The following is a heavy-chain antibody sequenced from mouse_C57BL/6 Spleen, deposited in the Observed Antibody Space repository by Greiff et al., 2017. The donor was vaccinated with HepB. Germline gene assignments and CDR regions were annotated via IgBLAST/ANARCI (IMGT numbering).Heavy chain of an antibody. D-gene: IGHD3-2*02. J-gene: IGHJ2*01. CDR1: GFNIKDDY. CDR2: FDPENGDT. CDR3: TTWGSGYY. Sequence: EVKLVESGAELVRPGASVKLSCTASGFNIKDDYMHWVKQRPEQGLEWIGWFDPENGDTEYASKFQGKATITADTSSNTAYLQLSSLTSEDTAVYYCTTWGSGYYWGQGTTLTVSS. V-gene: IGHV14-4*01.